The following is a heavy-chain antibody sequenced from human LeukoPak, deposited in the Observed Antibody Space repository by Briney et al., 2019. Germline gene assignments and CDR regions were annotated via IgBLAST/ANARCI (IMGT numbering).Heavy chain of an antibody. J-gene: IGHJ4*02. Sequence: SETLSLTCNASGGTLASHYWSWVRQPPGKRLEWVGYIYYSGSADYNPSLKSRVTISVDTSKNQFSLRLKSVTAADTAVYYCVRHRASYFDYWGQGTLVLVSS. D-gene: IGHD5-24*01. CDR1: GGTLASHY. V-gene: IGHV4-59*08. CDR2: IYYSGSA. CDR3: VRHRASYFDY.